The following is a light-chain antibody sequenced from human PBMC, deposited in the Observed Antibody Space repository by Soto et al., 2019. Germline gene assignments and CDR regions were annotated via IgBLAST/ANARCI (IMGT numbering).Light chain of an antibody. CDR1: QSVSSNY. Sequence: EIGLTQSPGTLSLSPGERATLSCRASQSVSSNYLAWYQQKLGQAPRLLVYGASIRATGIPDRFSGSGSGTDLNLTISIVEPEDFAVYYCQHYGSSPFTFGPVTRVDIK. CDR3: QHYGSSPFT. V-gene: IGKV3-20*01. J-gene: IGKJ3*01. CDR2: GAS.